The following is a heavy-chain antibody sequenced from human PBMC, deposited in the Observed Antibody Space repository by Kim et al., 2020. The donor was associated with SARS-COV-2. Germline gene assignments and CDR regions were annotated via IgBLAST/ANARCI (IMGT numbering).Heavy chain of an antibody. CDR1: GDSISSSSYY. CDR3: SRIIVAYNSGKGHVDY. Sequence: SETLSLTCTVSGDSISSSSYYWGWIRQPPGKGLEWIGSIFYSGSTNYSPSPKRRVAISVDTSKNQISLRLSSVTAADTAGYFCSRIIVAYNSGKGHVDY. D-gene: IGHD1-1*01. J-gene: IGHJ4*01. V-gene: IGHV4-39*01. CDR2: IFYSGST.